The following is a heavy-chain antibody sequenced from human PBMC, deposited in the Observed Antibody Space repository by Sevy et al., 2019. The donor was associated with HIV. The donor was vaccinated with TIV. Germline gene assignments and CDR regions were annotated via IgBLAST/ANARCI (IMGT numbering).Heavy chain of an antibody. CDR3: ARGVRYYDFWSGYPWFDP. CDR1: GGSISSYY. CDR2: IYYSGST. D-gene: IGHD3-3*01. J-gene: IGHJ5*02. Sequence: SETLSLTCTVSGGSISSYYWSWIRQPPGKGLERIGYIYYSGSTNYNPSLKSRVTISVDTSKNQFSLKLSSVTAADTAVYYCARGVRYYDFWSGYPWFDPWRQGTLVTVSS. V-gene: IGHV4-59*01.